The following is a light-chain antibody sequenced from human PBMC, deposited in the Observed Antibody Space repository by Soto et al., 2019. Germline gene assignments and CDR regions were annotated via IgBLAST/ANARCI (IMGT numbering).Light chain of an antibody. CDR1: PSDVGGYNH. CDR3: CSYTSRSTVV. Sequence: QSVLTQPASVSGSPGQSITLSCTGTPSDVGGYNHVSWYQHSPGKAPKLILFAVSDRPSGVSHRFSGSKSGNTASLTISGVQAEDEDDYYCCSYTSRSTVVFGGGTKLTVL. CDR2: AVS. J-gene: IGLJ2*01. V-gene: IGLV2-14*01.